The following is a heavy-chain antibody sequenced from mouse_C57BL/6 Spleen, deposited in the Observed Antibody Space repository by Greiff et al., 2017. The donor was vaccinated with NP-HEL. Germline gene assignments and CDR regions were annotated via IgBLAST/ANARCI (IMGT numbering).Heavy chain of an antibody. Sequence: QVQLQQPGAELVKPGASVKVSCKASGYTFTSYCMHWVKQRPGQGLEWIGRIYPSDSDTNYNQKFKGKATLTVDKSSSTAYMQLSSLTSADSAVYYCATEFAAGYYAMDYWGQGTSVTVSS. V-gene: IGHV1-74*01. D-gene: IGHD6-1*01. CDR3: ATEFAAGYYAMDY. CDR2: IYPSDSDT. CDR1: GYTFTSYC. J-gene: IGHJ4*01.